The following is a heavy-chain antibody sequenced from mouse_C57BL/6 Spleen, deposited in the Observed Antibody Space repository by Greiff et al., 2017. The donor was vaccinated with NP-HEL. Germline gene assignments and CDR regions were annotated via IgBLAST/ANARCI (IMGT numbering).Heavy chain of an antibody. J-gene: IGHJ2*01. CDR3: TTLTH. V-gene: IGHV14-1*01. Sequence: EVMLVESGAELVRPGASVKLSCTASGFNIKDYYMHWVKPRPEQGLEWIGRIDPEDGDTEYAPKFQGKDTMTADTSANTAYLQRSSLTSEDTAVYYCTTLTHWGQGTTLTVSS. CDR1: GFNIKDYY. CDR2: IDPEDGDT.